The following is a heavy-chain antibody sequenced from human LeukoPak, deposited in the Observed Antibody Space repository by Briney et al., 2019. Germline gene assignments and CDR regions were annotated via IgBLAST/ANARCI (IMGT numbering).Heavy chain of an antibody. Sequence: SETLSLTCTVSGGSISSSSYYWGWIRQPPGRGLEWIGSIHHTGSTFYTPSLKSRVTISLDTSKNQFSLRLSSVTATDTAVYYCARLLYSGSYYFDYWGQGTPVTVSS. V-gene: IGHV4-39*07. D-gene: IGHD1-26*01. CDR3: ARLLYSGSYYFDY. CDR1: GGSISSSSYY. CDR2: IHHTGST. J-gene: IGHJ4*02.